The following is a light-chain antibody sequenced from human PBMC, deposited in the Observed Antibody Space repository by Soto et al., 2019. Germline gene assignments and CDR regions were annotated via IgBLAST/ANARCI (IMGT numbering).Light chain of an antibody. CDR2: KAS. V-gene: IGKV1-5*03. J-gene: IGKJ4*01. CDR1: PSISSW. CDR3: QQYDSYPLT. Sequence: DIQMTQSPSTLSASVGDRVTITCRASPSISSWLAWYQHKPGKAPNLLIYKASSLESGVPSRFSGSGSGTEFTLTVSSLQPDDFATYYCQQYDSYPLTFGGGTKVEIK.